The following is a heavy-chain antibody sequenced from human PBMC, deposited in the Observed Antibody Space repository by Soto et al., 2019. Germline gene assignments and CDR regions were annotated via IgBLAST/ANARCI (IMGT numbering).Heavy chain of an antibody. V-gene: IGHV1-3*01. CDR3: ARTYYYGLGSRPPIGMDV. J-gene: IGHJ6*02. D-gene: IGHD3-10*01. CDR1: GYTFTSYA. CDR2: INAGNGNT. Sequence: QVQLVQSGAEVKKPGASVKVSCKASGYTFTSYAMHWVRQAPGQRLEWMGWINAGNGNTKYSQKFQGRVTITRDTSASTAYMELSSLRSEDTAVYYCARTYYYGLGSRPPIGMDVWGQGTTVTVSS.